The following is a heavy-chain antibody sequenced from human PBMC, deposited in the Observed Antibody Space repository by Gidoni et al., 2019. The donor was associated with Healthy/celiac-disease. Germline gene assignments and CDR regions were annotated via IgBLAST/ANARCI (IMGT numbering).Heavy chain of an antibody. D-gene: IGHD1-26*01. CDR3: ARIVGAKTHAFDI. V-gene: IGHV1-69*01. CDR1: GGTLSSYA. CDR2: IIPIFGTA. Sequence: QVLLVQSGAQVKMPGSSVQVSCKASGGTLSSYAISWVRQAPGQGLEWMGGIIPIFGTANYAQKCQGRVTITADESTSTAYVGLSSLRSEDTAVYYCARIVGAKTHAFDIWGQGTMVTVSS. J-gene: IGHJ3*02.